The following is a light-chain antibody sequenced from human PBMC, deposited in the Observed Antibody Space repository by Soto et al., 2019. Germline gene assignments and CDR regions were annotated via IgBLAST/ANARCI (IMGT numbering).Light chain of an antibody. V-gene: IGKV3-15*01. CDR3: QQYNNWPGT. Sequence: EIVMTQSPATLSLSPGERATLSCRASQTISNYLAWYQQKPGQAPRLLIHGASTRATGIPARFSGSESGTEFTLTISSLQSEDFAIYYCQQYNNWPGTFGGGTKVEIK. CDR2: GAS. CDR1: QTISNY. J-gene: IGKJ4*01.